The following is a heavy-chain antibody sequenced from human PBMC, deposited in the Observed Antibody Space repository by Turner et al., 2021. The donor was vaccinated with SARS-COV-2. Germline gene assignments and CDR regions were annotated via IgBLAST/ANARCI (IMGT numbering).Heavy chain of an antibody. Sequence: QVQLVQSGAEVKKPGASVKVSCKVSGYPLTEFSMHWVRQAPGNGLEWMGAVDPEDGETIYAQKFQGRVSMTEDTSTDTAYMELSSLRSEDTAVYYCATVPVVPAAIGYYYYYGMDVWGQGTTVTVSS. V-gene: IGHV1-24*01. CDR3: ATVPVVPAAIGYYYYYGMDV. CDR2: VDPEDGET. J-gene: IGHJ6*02. D-gene: IGHD2-2*02. CDR1: GYPLTEFS.